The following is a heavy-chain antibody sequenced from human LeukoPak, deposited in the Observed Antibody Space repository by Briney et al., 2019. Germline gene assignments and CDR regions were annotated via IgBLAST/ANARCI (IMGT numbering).Heavy chain of an antibody. D-gene: IGHD6-19*01. CDR1: GYTFTGYY. J-gene: IGHJ6*02. CDR2: INPNSGGT. V-gene: IGHV1-2*02. Sequence: ASVKVSCKASGYTFTGYYMHWLRQAPGQGLEWMGWINPNSGGTNYAQKFQGRVTMTRDTSISTAYMELSRLRSDDTAVYYCARVISSGWYYYYGMDVWGQGTTVTVSS. CDR3: ARVISSGWYYYYGMDV.